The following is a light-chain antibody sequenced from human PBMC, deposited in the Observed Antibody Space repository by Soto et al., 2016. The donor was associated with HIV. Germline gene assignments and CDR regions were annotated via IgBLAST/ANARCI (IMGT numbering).Light chain of an antibody. J-gene: IGLJ2*01. CDR1: NIGSKS. V-gene: IGLV3-21*04. Sequence: SYVLTQPPSVSVAPGKTARITCGGNNIGSKSVHWYQQRSGQAPVLVIYDDRDRPSGIPEQFSGSNSGNTATLTISRVEVGDEADYYCQVWDSSSDHVIFGGGTRLTVL. CDR2: DDR. CDR3: QVWDSSSDHVI.